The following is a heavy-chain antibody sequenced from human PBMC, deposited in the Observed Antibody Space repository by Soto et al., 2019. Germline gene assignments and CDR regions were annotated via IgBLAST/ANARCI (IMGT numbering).Heavy chain of an antibody. D-gene: IGHD4-4*01. CDR3: AREAGHDYSNYRYFDY. CDR1: GYTFTSYA. V-gene: IGHV1-3*01. Sequence: ASVKVSCKXSGYTFTSYAMHWVRQAPGQGLEWMGWINAGNGNTKYSQKFQGRVTITRDTSASTAYMELSSLRSEDTAVYYCAREAGHDYSNYRYFDYWGQGTLVTVSS. J-gene: IGHJ4*02. CDR2: INAGNGNT.